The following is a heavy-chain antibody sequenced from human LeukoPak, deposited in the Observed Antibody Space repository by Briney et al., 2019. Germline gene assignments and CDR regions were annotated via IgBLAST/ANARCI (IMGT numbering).Heavy chain of an antibody. CDR2: ISSSNSYI. D-gene: IGHD1-26*01. CDR1: GFTFSNYW. J-gene: IGHJ4*02. Sequence: GGSLRLSCAASGFTFSNYWMSWVRQAPGKGLEWVSFISSSNSYIYHADSMKGRFTISRDNAKNSLFLQMNSLRAEDTAVYYCATGGVGATSPLFIDYWGQGTLVTVSS. V-gene: IGHV3-21*01. CDR3: ATGGVGATSPLFIDY.